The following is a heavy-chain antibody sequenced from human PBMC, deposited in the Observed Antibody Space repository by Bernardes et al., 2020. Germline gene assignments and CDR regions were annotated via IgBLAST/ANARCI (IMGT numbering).Heavy chain of an antibody. J-gene: IGHJ6*04. CDR3: ARHDYIWGSYRLGYYYYGMDV. Sequence: SETLSLTCAVYGGSFSGYYWSWIRQPPGKGLGWIGEINHSGSTNYNPSLKSRVTISVDTSKNQFSLKLSSVTAADTAVYYCARHDYIWGSYRLGYYYYGMDVWGKGTTVTVSS. CDR1: GGSFSGYY. V-gene: IGHV4-34*01. CDR2: INHSGST. D-gene: IGHD3-16*02.